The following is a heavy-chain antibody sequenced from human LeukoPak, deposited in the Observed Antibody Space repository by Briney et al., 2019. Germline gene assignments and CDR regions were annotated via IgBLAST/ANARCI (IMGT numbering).Heavy chain of an antibody. J-gene: IGHJ4*02. CDR1: GFTFSRYW. CDR2: IKQDGSEK. CDR3: ARVAPRFWYESRGYIFEN. V-gene: IGHV3-7*04. D-gene: IGHD3-22*01. Sequence: GGSLRLSCAASGFTFSRYWMTWVRQAPEKGLEWVANIKQDGSEKYYVDSVKGRFTISRDNAKNSLYLEMNSLRADDTAVYYCARVAPRFWYESRGYIFENWGQGTLVIVSS.